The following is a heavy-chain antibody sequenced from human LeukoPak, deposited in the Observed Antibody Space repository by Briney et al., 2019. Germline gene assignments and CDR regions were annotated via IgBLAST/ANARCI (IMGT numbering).Heavy chain of an antibody. Sequence: GGSLRLSCAASGFTFSDYYMSWIRQAPGKGLEWVSYISSSGSTIYYADSVKGRFTISRDNAKNSLYLQMNSLRAEDTAVYYCARGASYDFWSGTYIDYWGQGTLVTVSS. CDR3: ARGASYDFWSGTYIDY. CDR1: GFTFSDYY. J-gene: IGHJ4*02. V-gene: IGHV3-11*04. D-gene: IGHD3-3*01. CDR2: ISSSGSTI.